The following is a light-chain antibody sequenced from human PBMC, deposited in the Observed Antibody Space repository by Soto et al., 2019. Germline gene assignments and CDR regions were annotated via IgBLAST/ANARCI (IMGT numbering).Light chain of an antibody. CDR3: QHYNSYSEA. CDR2: AAS. Sequence: DIQMTQSPSSVSASVGDRVTITCRASQGISSWLGWYQQKPGKAPKLLIYAASNLQSGVPSRFSGSGSETHFTLTINSLQPEDFATYYCQHYNSYSEAFGQGTKV. J-gene: IGKJ1*01. V-gene: IGKV1D-16*01. CDR1: QGISSW.